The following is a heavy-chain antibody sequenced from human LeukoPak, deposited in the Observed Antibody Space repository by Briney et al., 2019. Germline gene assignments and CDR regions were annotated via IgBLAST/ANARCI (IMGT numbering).Heavy chain of an antibody. V-gene: IGHV3-30*18. Sequence: GALRLSCAASGFTFSSYGMHWVRQAPGKGLEWVAVISYDGSNKYYADSVKGRFTISRDNSKNTLYLQMNSLRAEDTAVYYCAKLQSDGLRTYYGMDVWGQGTTVTVSS. D-gene: IGHD4-17*01. CDR2: ISYDGSNK. CDR3: AKLQSDGLRTYYGMDV. CDR1: GFTFSSYG. J-gene: IGHJ6*02.